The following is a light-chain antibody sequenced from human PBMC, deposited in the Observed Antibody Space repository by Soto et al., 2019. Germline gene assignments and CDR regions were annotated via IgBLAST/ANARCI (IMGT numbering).Light chain of an antibody. J-gene: IGLJ3*02. CDR2: EGS. V-gene: IGLV2-23*01. CDR1: SSDVGSYNL. CDR3: CSYAGSRWV. Sequence: QSALTQPASVSGSTGQSITISCTGTSSDVGSYNLVSWYQQHPGKAPKLMIYEGSKRPSGVSNRFSGSKSGNTASLTISGLQAEDEADYYCCSYAGSRWVFGGGTKLTVL.